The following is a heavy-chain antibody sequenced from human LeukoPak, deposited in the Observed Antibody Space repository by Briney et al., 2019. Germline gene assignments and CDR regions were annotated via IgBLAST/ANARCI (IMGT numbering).Heavy chain of an antibody. CDR3: ARHKATTIGWPSDY. CDR2: VRYSGNT. Sequence: SETLSLTCSVSGGFISTYYWSWIRQPPGKGLEWIGYVRYSGNTNYNPSLKSRVTISVDTSKNQFSLKLSSVTAADTAVYYCARHKATTIGWPSDYWGQGILVTVSS. J-gene: IGHJ4*02. V-gene: IGHV4-59*08. CDR1: GGFISTYY. D-gene: IGHD5-12*01.